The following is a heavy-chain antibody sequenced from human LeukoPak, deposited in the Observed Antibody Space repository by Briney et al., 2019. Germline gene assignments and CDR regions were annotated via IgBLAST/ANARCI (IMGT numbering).Heavy chain of an antibody. Sequence: SETLSLTCAVYGGSFSGYYWSWIRQPPGKGLEWIGEINHSGSTNYNPSLKSRVTISVDTSKNQLSLELSSVTAADTAVYYCAREQSPSDAFDIWGQGTMVTVSS. J-gene: IGHJ3*02. V-gene: IGHV4-34*01. CDR1: GGSFSGYY. CDR2: INHSGST. CDR3: AREQSPSDAFDI.